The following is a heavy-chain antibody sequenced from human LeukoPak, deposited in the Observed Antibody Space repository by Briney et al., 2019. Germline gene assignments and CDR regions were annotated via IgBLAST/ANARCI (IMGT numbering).Heavy chain of an antibody. V-gene: IGHV3-33*06. Sequence: GGSLRLSCAASGFTFSSYGMHWVRQAPGKGLEWVAAIWYDGSNKYYADSVKGRFTISRDNSKNTLYLQMNSLRAEDTAVYYCAKTLRTGYSSGWYYFDYWGQGTPVTVSS. CDR3: AKTLRTGYSSGWYYFDY. CDR2: IWYDGSNK. CDR1: GFTFSSYG. D-gene: IGHD6-19*01. J-gene: IGHJ4*02.